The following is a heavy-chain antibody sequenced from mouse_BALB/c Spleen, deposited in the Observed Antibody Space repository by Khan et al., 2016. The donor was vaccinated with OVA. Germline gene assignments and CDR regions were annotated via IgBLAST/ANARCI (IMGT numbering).Heavy chain of an antibody. CDR2: INPSDSET. Sequence: QVQLQQPGAELVRPGTSVKLSCKASGYTFTSYWMNWVKQRPGHGLEWIGKINPSDSETHYNQMFKDKATLTVDKSSSTAYMQLSSLTSEDSAVYYCARWVQYGYDPSWFAYWGQGTLVTVSA. V-gene: IGHV1-61*01. J-gene: IGHJ3*01. D-gene: IGHD2-2*01. CDR1: GYTFTSYW. CDR3: ARWVQYGYDPSWFAY.